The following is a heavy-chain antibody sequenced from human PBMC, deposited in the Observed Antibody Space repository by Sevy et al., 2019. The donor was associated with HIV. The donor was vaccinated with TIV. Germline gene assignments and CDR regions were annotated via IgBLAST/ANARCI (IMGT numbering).Heavy chain of an antibody. Sequence: GGSLRLSCAASGFMFRTYAMSWVRQAPGKGLEWVSGISGSGDNTYYADSVKGHFTISRDNSKNTLYLQMNSLTADDTAVYFCAKASSGWNYFDYWGQGTLVTVSS. D-gene: IGHD6-19*01. CDR3: AKASSGWNYFDY. CDR2: ISGSGDNT. J-gene: IGHJ4*02. CDR1: GFMFRTYA. V-gene: IGHV3-23*01.